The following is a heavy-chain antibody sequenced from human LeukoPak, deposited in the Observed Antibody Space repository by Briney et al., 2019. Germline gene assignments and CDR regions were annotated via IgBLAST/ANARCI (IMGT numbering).Heavy chain of an antibody. J-gene: IGHJ4*02. D-gene: IGHD3-16*02. CDR2: INTDGSST. CDR3: TRGYPIFDY. CDR1: GFTFSTYW. Sequence: GGSLRLSCVASGFTFSTYWTHWVRQAPGKGLVWVSRINTDGSSTSYADSVKGRFTISRDNAKNTLYLQMNSLRVEDTAVYYCTRGYPIFDYWGQGTLVTVSS. V-gene: IGHV3-74*01.